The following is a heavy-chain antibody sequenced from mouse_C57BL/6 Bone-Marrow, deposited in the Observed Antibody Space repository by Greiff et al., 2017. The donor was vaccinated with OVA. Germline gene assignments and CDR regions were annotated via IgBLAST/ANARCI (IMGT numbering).Heavy chain of an antibody. CDR3: AFYYGNSFDY. CDR2: IYPRSGNT. Sequence: VKLQQSGAELARPGASVKLSCKASGYTFTSYGISWVKQRTGQGLEWIGEIYPRSGNTYYNEKFKGKATLTAYKSSSTAYMELRSLTSEDSAVYFCAFYYGNSFDYWGQGTTLTVSS. J-gene: IGHJ2*01. CDR1: GYTFTSYG. V-gene: IGHV1-81*01. D-gene: IGHD2-1*01.